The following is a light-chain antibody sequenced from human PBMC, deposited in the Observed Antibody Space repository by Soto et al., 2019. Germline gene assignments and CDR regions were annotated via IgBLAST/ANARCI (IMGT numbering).Light chain of an antibody. V-gene: IGLV4-60*02. Sequence: QPVLTQSSSASASLGSSVKLTCTLSSGHSSYIIAWHQQQPGKAPRYLMKLEGSVSYNKGSGVPDRFSGSSSGADRYLTISSLHFEDEADYYCETWDSNIHWVFGGGTKVTAL. CDR1: SGHSSYI. CDR2: LEGSVSY. J-gene: IGLJ3*02. CDR3: ETWDSNIHWV.